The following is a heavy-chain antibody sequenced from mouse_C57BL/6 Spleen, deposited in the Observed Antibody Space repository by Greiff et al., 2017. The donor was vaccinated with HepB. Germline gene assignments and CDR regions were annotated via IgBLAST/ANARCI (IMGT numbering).Heavy chain of an antibody. Sequence: VQLQQSGPELVKPGASVKISCKASGYSFTDYNMNWVKQSNGKSLEWIGVINPNYGTTSYNQKFKGKATLTVDQSSSTAYMQLNSLTSEDSAVYYCARGGYYGSRENWYFDVWGTGTTVTVSS. D-gene: IGHD1-1*01. CDR1: GYSFTDYN. V-gene: IGHV1-39*01. J-gene: IGHJ1*03. CDR2: INPNYGTT. CDR3: ARGGYYGSRENWYFDV.